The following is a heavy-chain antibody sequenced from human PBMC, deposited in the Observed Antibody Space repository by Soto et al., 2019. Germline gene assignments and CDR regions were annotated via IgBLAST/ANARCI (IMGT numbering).Heavy chain of an antibody. D-gene: IGHD3-22*01. Sequence: GASVKVSCKASGGTFSSYAISWVRQAPGQGLEWMGGIIPIFGTANYAQKFQGRVTITADESTSTAYMELSSLRSEDTAVYYCARAGYYDSSGYHHYYYYGMDVWGQGTTVPVPS. CDR1: GGTFSSYA. CDR3: ARAGYYDSSGYHHYYYYGMDV. V-gene: IGHV1-69*13. CDR2: IIPIFGTA. J-gene: IGHJ6*02.